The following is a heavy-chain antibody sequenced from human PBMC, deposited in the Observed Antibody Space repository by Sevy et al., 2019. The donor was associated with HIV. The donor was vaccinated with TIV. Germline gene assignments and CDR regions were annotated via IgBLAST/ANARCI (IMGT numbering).Heavy chain of an antibody. CDR2: ISSSSSYI. CDR1: GFTFSSYS. J-gene: IGHJ6*02. CDR3: AREGIAARRGYYGMDV. D-gene: IGHD6-6*01. Sequence: GESLKISCAASGFTFSSYSMNWVRQAPGKGLEWVSSISSSSSYIYYADSVKGRFTISRDNAKNSLYLQMNSLRAEDTAVYYCAREGIAARRGYYGMDVWGQGTTVTVSS. V-gene: IGHV3-21*01.